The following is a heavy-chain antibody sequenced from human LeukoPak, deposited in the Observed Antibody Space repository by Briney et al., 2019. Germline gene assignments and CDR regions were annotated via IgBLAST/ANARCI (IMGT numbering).Heavy chain of an antibody. J-gene: IGHJ4*02. V-gene: IGHV4-59*12. CDR2: IYYSGRT. D-gene: IGHD3-9*01. CDR3: ARLRYFDWLLSYYFDY. CDR1: GGSISSYY. Sequence: SETLSLTCSVSGGSISSYYWSWIRQPPGKGLEWIGYIYYSGRTSYNPSLKSRVTISVDTSKNQFSLKLSSVTAADTAVYYCARLRYFDWLLSYYFDYWGQGTLVTVSS.